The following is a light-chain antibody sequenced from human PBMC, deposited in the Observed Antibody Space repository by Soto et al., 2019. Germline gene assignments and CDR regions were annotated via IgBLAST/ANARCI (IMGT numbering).Light chain of an antibody. J-gene: IGKJ5*01. CDR2: SAS. V-gene: IGKV1-39*01. CDR3: QASYTTPLT. CDR1: QSIGNY. Sequence: DIQMTQSPSSLSVSIGDRVTLTCRSSQSIGNYLNWYQQKPGKAPSLLIHSASTLQNGVPSRFSGSGSGTEFTFTISGLQPDDVATYYCQASYTTPLTFGQGTRLE.